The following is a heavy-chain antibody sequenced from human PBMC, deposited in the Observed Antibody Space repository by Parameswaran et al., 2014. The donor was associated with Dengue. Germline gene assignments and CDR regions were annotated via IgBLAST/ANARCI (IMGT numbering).Heavy chain of an antibody. CDR3: ARRVAPGDFSGGNWFDP. D-gene: IGHD2-21*02. J-gene: IGHJ5*02. Sequence: SWVRQAPGQGLEWLGDIIPIFGRINYAQKFQGRVTITADESTTTAYMELNSLTYEDTAMYYCARRVAPGDFSGGNWFDPWGQGTLVTVSS. V-gene: IGHV1-69*01. CDR2: IIPIFGRI.